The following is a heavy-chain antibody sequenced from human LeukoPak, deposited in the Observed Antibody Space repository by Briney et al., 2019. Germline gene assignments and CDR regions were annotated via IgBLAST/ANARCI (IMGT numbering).Heavy chain of an antibody. Sequence: GGSLRLSCSASGFTFNSYPVHWVRQAPGKGLEYVSGISRNGGSTDYADSVKGRFTISRDNSKNTLYLQMSSLRAEDTAVYYCATHDQVSGTYYGYWGQGTLVTVSS. CDR1: GFTFNSYP. CDR2: ISRNGGST. J-gene: IGHJ4*02. CDR3: ATHDQVSGTYYGY. D-gene: IGHD3-10*01. V-gene: IGHV3-64D*06.